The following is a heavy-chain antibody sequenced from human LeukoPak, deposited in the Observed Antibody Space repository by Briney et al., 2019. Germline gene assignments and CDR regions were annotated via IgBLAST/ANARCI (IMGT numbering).Heavy chain of an antibody. CDR3: ARVPVAAAGQGIDY. Sequence: QSGGSLRLSCAASGFTFINYWMHWVRQAPGKGLVWVSRITSDGSGANYADSVKGRFTISRDNDENTLYLQMNSLRAEDTAVYYCARVPVAAAGQGIDYWGQGTLVTVSS. V-gene: IGHV3-74*01. D-gene: IGHD6-13*01. J-gene: IGHJ4*02. CDR1: GFTFINYW. CDR2: ITSDGSGA.